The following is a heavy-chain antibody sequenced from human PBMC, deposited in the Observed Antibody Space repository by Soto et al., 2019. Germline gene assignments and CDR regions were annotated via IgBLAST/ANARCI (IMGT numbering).Heavy chain of an antibody. D-gene: IGHD2-2*01. V-gene: IGHV3-30-3*01. CDR1: GFTFSSYA. CDR3: ARSDIVVVPAAVIDIAVAGTVGYFQH. Sequence: GSLRLSCAASGFTFSSYAMHWVRQAPGKGLEWVAVISYDGSNKYYADSVKGRFTISRDNSKNTLYLQMNSLRAEDTAVYYCARSDIVVVPAAVIDIAVAGTVGYFQHWGQGTLVTVSS. CDR2: ISYDGSNK. J-gene: IGHJ1*01.